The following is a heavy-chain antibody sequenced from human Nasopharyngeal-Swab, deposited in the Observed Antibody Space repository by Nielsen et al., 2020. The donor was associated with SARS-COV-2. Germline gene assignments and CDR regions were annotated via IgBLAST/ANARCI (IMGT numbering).Heavy chain of an antibody. D-gene: IGHD3-3*01. CDR2: IKNDGSEK. V-gene: IGHV3-7*03. Sequence: GESLKISCAATGLRFSGYWMTWVRQAPGKGMEWVANIKNDGSEKYYGDSVKGRFTISRDNAKNSLFLQMSTLRAEDTAVYYCAKITADYDFWSHQYYYYMDVWGKGTTVTVSS. CDR1: GLRFSGYW. J-gene: IGHJ6*03. CDR3: AKITADYDFWSHQYYYYMDV.